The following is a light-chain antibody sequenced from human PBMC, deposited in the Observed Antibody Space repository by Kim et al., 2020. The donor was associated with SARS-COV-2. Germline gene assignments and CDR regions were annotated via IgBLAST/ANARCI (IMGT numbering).Light chain of an antibody. V-gene: IGKV1-5*03. CDR2: KST. CDR1: QNINSF. CDR3: QQYNDYSRT. Sequence: DIQMTQSPFTLSASVGDRVTITCRASQNINSFLAWYQQKPGKAPELLISKSTNLQSGVPSRFSGSESGTEFTLTINSLQPDDFATYYCQQYNDYSRTFGQGTKVDI. J-gene: IGKJ1*01.